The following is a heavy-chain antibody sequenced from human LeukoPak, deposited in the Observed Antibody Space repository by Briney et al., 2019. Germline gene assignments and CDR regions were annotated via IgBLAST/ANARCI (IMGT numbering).Heavy chain of an antibody. D-gene: IGHD4-23*01. CDR1: GYPFTRNH. CDR2: INPSGGST. V-gene: IGHV1-46*01. J-gene: IGHJ4*02. CDR3: GRGGNSAIDY. Sequence: ASVKVSCKASGYPFTRNHMHWVRQAPGQGLEWMGIINPSGGSTSYAQKFQGRVTMTRDTSTSTVYMDLSSLRSEDTAVYYCGRGGNSAIDYWGQGTLVTVSS.